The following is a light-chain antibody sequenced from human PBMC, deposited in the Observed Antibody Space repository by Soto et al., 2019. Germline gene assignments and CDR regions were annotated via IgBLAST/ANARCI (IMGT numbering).Light chain of an antibody. Sequence: EIVLTQSPATLSVSPGERATLSCRASQSVGSKLAWYQQKPGQAPRLLIYGASTRATAIPARFSGSGSGTEFTLTISSLQSEDFAVYYCQQYNKGHVTFRQGTKVDI. CDR2: GAS. J-gene: IGKJ1*01. CDR3: QQYNKGHVT. CDR1: QSVGSK. V-gene: IGKV3-15*01.